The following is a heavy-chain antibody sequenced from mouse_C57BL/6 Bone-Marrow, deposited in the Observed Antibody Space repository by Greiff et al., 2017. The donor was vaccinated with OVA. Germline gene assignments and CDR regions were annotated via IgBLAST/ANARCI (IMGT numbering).Heavy chain of an antibody. D-gene: IGHD1-1*01. V-gene: IGHV2-2*01. Sequence: QVQLQQSGPGLVQPSQSLSITCTVSGFSLTSYGVHWVRQSPGKGLEWLGVIWRGGSTDSNAAFISRLSIRKDNSKSQVFFKMNSLQADDTAIYYCARNKGDYGSSSFDYRGQGTTLTVSS. CDR2: IWRGGST. J-gene: IGHJ2*01. CDR1: GFSLTSYG. CDR3: ARNKGDYGSSSFDY.